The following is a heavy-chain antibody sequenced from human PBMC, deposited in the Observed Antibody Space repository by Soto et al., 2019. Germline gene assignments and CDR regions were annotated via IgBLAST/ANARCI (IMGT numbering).Heavy chain of an antibody. CDR2: IYYSGST. D-gene: IGHD3-3*01. Sequence: PSETLSLTCTVSGGSISSSSYYWGWIRQPPGKGLEWIGSIYYSGSTYYNPSLKSRVTISVGTSKNQFSLKLSSVTAADTAVYYCALEGVTIFGVVTPADVWGKGTTVTVSS. CDR1: GGSISSSSYY. J-gene: IGHJ6*04. V-gene: IGHV4-39*01. CDR3: ALEGVTIFGVVTPADV.